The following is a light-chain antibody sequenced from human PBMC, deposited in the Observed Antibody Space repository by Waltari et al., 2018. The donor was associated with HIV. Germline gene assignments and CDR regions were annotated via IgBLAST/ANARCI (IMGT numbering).Light chain of an antibody. CDR3: CSHAGNFIFV. Sequence: QSALTQPHSVSGSPGQSLTISCTGTSTNVDTLVSWYQQPPGKAPKVIIFDVNKRPSGVPDRFSGSKSGNTASLTISGLQAEDEADYYCCSHAGNFIFVFGTGTKVTVL. CDR2: DVN. J-gene: IGLJ1*01. CDR1: STNVDTL. V-gene: IGLV2-11*01.